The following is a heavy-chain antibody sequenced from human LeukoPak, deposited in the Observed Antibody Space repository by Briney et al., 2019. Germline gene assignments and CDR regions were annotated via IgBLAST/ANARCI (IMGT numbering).Heavy chain of an antibody. CDR1: GFTFTSYA. V-gene: IGHV3-23*01. Sequence: PGRSLRLSSAASGFTFTSYAMSWVRQAAGKGREWVSAISGSGGSTYYADSVKGRFTISRDNSKNTLYLQMNSLRAEDTAVYYCAIHEPLSEDNWGQGTLVTVSS. J-gene: IGHJ4*02. CDR2: ISGSGGST. CDR3: AIHEPLSEDN. D-gene: IGHD2/OR15-2a*01.